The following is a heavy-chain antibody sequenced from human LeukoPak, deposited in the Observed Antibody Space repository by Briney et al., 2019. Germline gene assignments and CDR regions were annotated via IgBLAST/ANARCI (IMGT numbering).Heavy chain of an antibody. D-gene: IGHD3-16*01. CDR1: GFTVSSNY. CDR2: IYSGGST. CDR3: ARVGSGGAFDI. J-gene: IGHJ3*02. V-gene: IGHV3-66*01. Sequence: GGSLRLSCAASGFTVSSNYMSWVRQAPGKRLEWVSVIYSGGSTYYADSVKGRFTISRDNSKNTLYLEMNGLTGEDTAVYYCARVGSGGAFDIWGQGTMVTVSS.